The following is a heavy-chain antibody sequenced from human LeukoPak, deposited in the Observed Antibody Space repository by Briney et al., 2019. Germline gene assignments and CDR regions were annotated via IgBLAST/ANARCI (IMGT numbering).Heavy chain of an antibody. D-gene: IGHD5-18*01. V-gene: IGHV5-51*01. J-gene: IGHJ6*03. CDR2: FYPGDSDT. CDR1: GYSFTSYW. Sequence: LGESLKISCKGSGYSFTSYWIGWVRQMPGKGLEWMGNFYPGDSDTRYSPSFQGQVTISADKSISTAYLQWSSLKASDTAMYYCARHRSHTAMAKTPKYYYYYYMDVWGKGTTVTVSS. CDR3: ARHRSHTAMAKTPKYYYYYYMDV.